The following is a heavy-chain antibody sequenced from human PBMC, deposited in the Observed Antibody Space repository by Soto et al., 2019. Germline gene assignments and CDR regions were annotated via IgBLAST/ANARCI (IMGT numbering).Heavy chain of an antibody. CDR1: GFTFSSSG. CDR2: ISYDGTNK. CDR3: AKGGRGGYDYIDY. J-gene: IGHJ4*02. V-gene: IGHV3-30*18. Sequence: PGGSLRLSCAASGFTFSSSGLHWVRQAPGKGLEWVAVISYDGTNKYYADSGKGRFTISRDNSKNTLYLQMNSLRAEGTAVYYCAKGGRGGYDYIDYWGQGTLVTVYS. D-gene: IGHD5-12*01.